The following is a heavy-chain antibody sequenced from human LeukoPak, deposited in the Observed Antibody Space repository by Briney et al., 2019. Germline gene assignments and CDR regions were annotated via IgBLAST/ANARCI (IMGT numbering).Heavy chain of an antibody. CDR1: GYTFTSYG. CDR3: ARVPTVTTSGHLDY. CDR2: ISAYNGNT. Sequence: ASVKVSFKASGYTFTSYGISWVRQAPGQGLEWMGWISAYNGNTNYAQKLQGRVTMTTDTSTSTAYMELRSLRSDDTAVYYCARVPTVTTSGHLDYWGQGTLVTVSS. J-gene: IGHJ4*02. V-gene: IGHV1-18*01. D-gene: IGHD4-17*01.